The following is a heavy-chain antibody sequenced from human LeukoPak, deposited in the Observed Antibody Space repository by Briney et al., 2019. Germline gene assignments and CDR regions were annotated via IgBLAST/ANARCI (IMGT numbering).Heavy chain of an antibody. D-gene: IGHD3-22*01. J-gene: IGHJ4*02. V-gene: IGHV1-46*01. CDR3: ARDSPGDYYYDSSGYSY. Sequence: ASVKVSCKASGYTFTSYYMHWVRQAPGQGLEWMGIINPSGGSTSYAQKFQGRVTMTRDMSTSTVYMELSSLRSEDTAVYYCARDSPGDYYYDSSGYSYWGQGTLVTVSS. CDR1: GYTFTSYY. CDR2: INPSGGST.